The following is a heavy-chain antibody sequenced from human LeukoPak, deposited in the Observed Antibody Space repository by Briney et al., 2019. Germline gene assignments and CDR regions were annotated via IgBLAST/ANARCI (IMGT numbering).Heavy chain of an antibody. Sequence: SETLSLTCTVSGGAISGFYGSWIRQPPGQGLEWIGDIYYSGSTNYNPSLKSRVTISVDASKNQFSPKLSSVTAADTAIYYCARHSSYGHFDYWGQGTLVTVSS. V-gene: IGHV4-59*08. CDR3: ARHSSYGHFDY. J-gene: IGHJ4*02. D-gene: IGHD3-10*01. CDR2: IYYSGST. CDR1: GGAISGFY.